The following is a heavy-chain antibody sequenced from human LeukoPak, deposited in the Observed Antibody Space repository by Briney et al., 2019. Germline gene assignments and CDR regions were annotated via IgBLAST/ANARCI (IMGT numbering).Heavy chain of an antibody. V-gene: IGHV4-39*01. D-gene: IGHD5-12*01. CDR3: ARLRGYTDGNPGY. Sequence: SETLSLTCTVSGGSISSSSSHSWGWIRQPPGKGLEWIGSIYYTGDTYYNSSLKSRVTISLDTSKNQFSLKLSSVTAADTALYYCARLRGYTDGNPGYWGQGSLVTVSS. CDR1: GGSISSSSSHS. J-gene: IGHJ4*02. CDR2: IYYTGDT.